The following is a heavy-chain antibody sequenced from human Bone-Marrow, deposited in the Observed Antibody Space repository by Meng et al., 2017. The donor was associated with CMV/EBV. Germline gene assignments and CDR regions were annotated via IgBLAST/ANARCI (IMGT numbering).Heavy chain of an antibody. CDR2: ISAYNGNT. CDR1: GYTFTSYG. CDR3: ARGGAGGYDFWSGYLFYYRMDV. V-gene: IGHV1-18*01. D-gene: IGHD3-3*01. J-gene: IGHJ6*02. Sequence: ASVKVSCKASGYTFTSYGISWVRQAPGQGLEWMGWISAYNGNTNYAQKLQGRVTMTTDTSTSTAYMELRSLRSDDTAVYYCARGGAGGYDFWSGYLFYYRMDVWGQGTTVTVSS.